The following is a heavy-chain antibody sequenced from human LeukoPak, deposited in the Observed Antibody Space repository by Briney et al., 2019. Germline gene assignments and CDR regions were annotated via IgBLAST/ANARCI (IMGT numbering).Heavy chain of an antibody. CDR2: ISAYNGNT. D-gene: IGHD2-15*01. V-gene: IGHV1-18*01. CDR1: GYTFTSYG. Sequence: ASVKVSCKASGYTFTSYGISWVRQAPGQGLEWMGWISAYNGNTNYAQKLQGRVTITADESTSTAYMELSSLRSEDTAVYYCARDRTRGYCSGGSCYPGPNWFDPWGQGTLVTVSS. CDR3: ARDRTRGYCSGGSCYPGPNWFDP. J-gene: IGHJ5*02.